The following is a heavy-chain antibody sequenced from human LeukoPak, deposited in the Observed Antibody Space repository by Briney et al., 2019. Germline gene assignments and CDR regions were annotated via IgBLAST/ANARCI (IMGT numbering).Heavy chain of an antibody. V-gene: IGHV5-51*01. Sequence: GESLKISCKGSGYSFTSYWIGWVRQMPGKGLEWMGIIYPGDSDTRYSPSFQGQVTISADKSISTAYLQWSSLKASDTAMYYCARLKAAAGTWASWFDPWGQGTLVTVSS. CDR2: IYPGDSDT. D-gene: IGHD6-13*01. J-gene: IGHJ5*02. CDR1: GYSFTSYW. CDR3: ARLKAAAGTWASWFDP.